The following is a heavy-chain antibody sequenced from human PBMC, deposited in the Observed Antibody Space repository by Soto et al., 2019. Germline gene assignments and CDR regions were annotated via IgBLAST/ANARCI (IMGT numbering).Heavy chain of an antibody. J-gene: IGHJ4*01. CDR1: GFTFTNAW. CDR3: TTGTGRTDFDY. V-gene: IGHV3-15*01. CDR2: IKRKTDVGTT. D-gene: IGHD7-27*01. Sequence: EVQLVESGGGLVKPGGSLRLSCAASGFTFTNAWMSWVRQAPGKGPEWVGRIKRKTDVGTTDYAAPVKGRFTVSRDDSKNTLYLQMNSLKTEDTGVYYCTTGTGRTDFDYWGHGTLVTVSS.